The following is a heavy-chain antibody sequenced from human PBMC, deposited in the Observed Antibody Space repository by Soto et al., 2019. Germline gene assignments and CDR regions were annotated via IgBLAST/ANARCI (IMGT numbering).Heavy chain of an antibody. V-gene: IGHV1-18*04. D-gene: IGHD3-3*01. CDR1: GYTFTSYG. CDR3: SREPRYYDFWSGYSRRYYYYGMDV. CDR2: ISAYNGNT. Sequence: GASVKVSCKASGYTFTSYGISWVRQAPGQGLEWMGWISAYNGNTNYAQKLQGRVTMTTDTSTSTAYMELRSLRSDDTAVYYCSREPRYYDFWSGYSRRYYYYGMDVWGQGTTVTVSS. J-gene: IGHJ6*02.